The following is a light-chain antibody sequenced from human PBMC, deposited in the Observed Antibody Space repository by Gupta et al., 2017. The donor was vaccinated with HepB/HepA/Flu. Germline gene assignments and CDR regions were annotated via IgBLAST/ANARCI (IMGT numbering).Light chain of an antibody. CDR2: RNN. J-gene: IGLJ3*02. Sequence: QAGLTPPPSVSKDLRQIATITCTGNSHNVAKQGAAWLQQHQGHPPKLLSYRNNNRPSGISERFSASRSGNTASLTITGLQPEDEADYYCSAGDSSLGAWVFGGGTKLAVL. CDR3: SAGDSSLGAWV. V-gene: IGLV10-54*04. CDR1: SHNVAKQG.